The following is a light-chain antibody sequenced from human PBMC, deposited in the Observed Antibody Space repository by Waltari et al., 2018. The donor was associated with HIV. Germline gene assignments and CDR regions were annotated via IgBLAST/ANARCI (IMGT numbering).Light chain of an antibody. Sequence: AVTQPASVSGLPGQSTTISCTGGDLAFGLYNFISWYQQHSGKPPKLILYDVDSRASGVADRFSGAISGNTASLTISGLRAEDEAHYYCASFTGDNTVMFGGGTEVTVL. J-gene: IGLJ3*02. CDR1: DLAFGLYNF. CDR2: DVD. CDR3: ASFTGDNTVM. V-gene: IGLV2-14*03.